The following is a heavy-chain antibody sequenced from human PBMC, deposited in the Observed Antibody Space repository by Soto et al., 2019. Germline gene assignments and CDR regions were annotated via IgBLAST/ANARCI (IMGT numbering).Heavy chain of an antibody. Sequence: SETLSLTCTVSGGSISSGDYYWSWIRQPPGKGLEWIGYIYYSGSTYYNPSLKSRVTISVDTSKNQFSLKLSSVTAADTAVYNCARVITIFGIGGKYGMDVWGQGTTVTVSS. J-gene: IGHJ6*02. V-gene: IGHV4-30-4*01. D-gene: IGHD3-3*01. CDR1: GGSISSGDYY. CDR2: IYYSGST. CDR3: ARVITIFGIGGKYGMDV.